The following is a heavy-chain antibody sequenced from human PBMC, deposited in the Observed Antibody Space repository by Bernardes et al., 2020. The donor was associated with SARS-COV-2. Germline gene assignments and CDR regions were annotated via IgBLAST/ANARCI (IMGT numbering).Heavy chain of an antibody. Sequence: AAEKVSCKASGYAFTGHYMHWVRQAPGQGLEWMGWITPSSGVADYAQNFQGRVTMTSDTSITTAYMTLSGLRSDDTAVYYCARGDPYDFWSAYYYYAMDVWGQGTTVIVS. D-gene: IGHD3-3*01. CDR2: ITPSSGVA. J-gene: IGHJ6*02. V-gene: IGHV1-2*02. CDR3: ARGDPYDFWSAYYYYAMDV. CDR1: GYAFTGHY.